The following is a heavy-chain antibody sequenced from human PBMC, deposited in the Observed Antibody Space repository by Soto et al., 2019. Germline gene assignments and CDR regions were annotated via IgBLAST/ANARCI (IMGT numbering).Heavy chain of an antibody. Sequence: ASVKVSCKASGYTFTSCGISWVRQAPGQGLEWMGWISAYNGNTNYAQKLQGRVTMTTDTSTSTAYMELRSLRSDDTAVYYCARDLGNIAVAGTFDYWGQGTLVTVSS. J-gene: IGHJ4*02. CDR1: GYTFTSCG. CDR3: ARDLGNIAVAGTFDY. D-gene: IGHD6-19*01. V-gene: IGHV1-18*01. CDR2: ISAYNGNT.